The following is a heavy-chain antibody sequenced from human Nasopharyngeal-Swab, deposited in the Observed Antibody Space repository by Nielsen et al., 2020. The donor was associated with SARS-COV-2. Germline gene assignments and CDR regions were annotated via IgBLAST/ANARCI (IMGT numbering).Heavy chain of an antibody. CDR3: ARETNPMEEYGMDV. J-gene: IGHJ6*02. Sequence: PGKGLEWIGSIYYSGSTYYNPSLKSRVTISVDTSKNQFSLKLSSVTAADTAVYYCARETNPMEEYGMDVWGQGTTVTVSS. CDR2: IYYSGST. D-gene: IGHD1-1*01. V-gene: IGHV4-39*07.